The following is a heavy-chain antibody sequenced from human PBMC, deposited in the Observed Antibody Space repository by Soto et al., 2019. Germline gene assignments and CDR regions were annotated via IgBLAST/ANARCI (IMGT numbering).Heavy chain of an antibody. D-gene: IGHD3-16*02. Sequence: SETLSLTCTVSGGSISSGDYYWSWIRQPPGKGLEWIGYIYYSGSTYYNPSLKSRVTISVDTSKNQFSLKLSSVTAADTAVYYCARGPFMITFGGVIVHFDYWGQGALVTVSS. CDR1: GGSISSGDYY. CDR3: ARGPFMITFGGVIVHFDY. CDR2: IYYSGST. J-gene: IGHJ4*02. V-gene: IGHV4-30-4*01.